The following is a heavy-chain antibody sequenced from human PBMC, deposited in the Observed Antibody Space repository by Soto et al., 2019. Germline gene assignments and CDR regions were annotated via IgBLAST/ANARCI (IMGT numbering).Heavy chain of an antibody. J-gene: IGHJ4*02. CDR1: GFTFSSYW. CDR2: IKQDGSEK. D-gene: IGHD1-1*01. V-gene: IGHV3-7*01. CDR3: ARDPWEGRRNGGDY. Sequence: GGSLRLSCAASGFTFSSYWMSWVRQAPGKGLEWVANIKQDGSEKYYVDSVKGRFTISRDNAKNSLYLQMNSLRAEDTAVYDSARDPWEGRRNGGDYWGQGTLVTVSS.